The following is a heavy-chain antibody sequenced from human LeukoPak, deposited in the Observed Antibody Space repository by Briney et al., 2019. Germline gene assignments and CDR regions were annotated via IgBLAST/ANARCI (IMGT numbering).Heavy chain of an antibody. D-gene: IGHD4-17*01. V-gene: IGHV3-7*01. CDR1: GFTFSSYW. CDR3: ARDSVLRYYFDY. CDR2: IKQDGSEK. J-gene: IGHJ4*02. Sequence: PGGSLRLSCAASGFTFSSYWMSWVRQAPGKGLEWVANIKQDGSEKYYVDSVKGRFTISRDNAKNSLYLQMNSLRAGDTAVYYCARDSVLRYYFDYWAQGTLVTVSS.